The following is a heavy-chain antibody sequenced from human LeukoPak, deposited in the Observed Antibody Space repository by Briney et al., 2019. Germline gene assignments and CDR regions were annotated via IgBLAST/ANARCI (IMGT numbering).Heavy chain of an antibody. V-gene: IGHV3-7*01. CDR1: GYSFTSYW. CDR2: IKQDGSEK. Sequence: GESLKISCKGSGYSFTSYWIGWVRQMPGKGLEWVANIKQDGSEKYYVDSVKGRFTISRDNSKNTLYLQMNSLRAEDTAVYYCARADTRYCSSTSCLFDYWGQGTLVTVSS. D-gene: IGHD2-2*01. J-gene: IGHJ4*02. CDR3: ARADTRYCSSTSCLFDY.